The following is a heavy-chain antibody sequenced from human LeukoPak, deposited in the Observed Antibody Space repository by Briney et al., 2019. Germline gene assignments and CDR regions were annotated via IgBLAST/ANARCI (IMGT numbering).Heavy chain of an antibody. CDR1: GLTSSSYA. D-gene: IGHD2-21*02. V-gene: IGHV3-74*01. J-gene: IGHJ4*02. CDR2: GKSDCSST. CDR3: ARDGFLGPVTAYLDY. Sequence: PGGSLRLSRAASGLTSSSYAMHWVGQAPGKELVGVSSGKSDCSSTSYADSVKGRVTISRDNARNTLYLQMNSLRAEDTAVYYCARDGFLGPVTAYLDYWGQGTPVTVSS.